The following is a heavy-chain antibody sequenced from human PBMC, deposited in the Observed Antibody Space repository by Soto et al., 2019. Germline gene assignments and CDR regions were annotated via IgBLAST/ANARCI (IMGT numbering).Heavy chain of an antibody. CDR3: AKDLSRWPHYAFDS. CDR1: GFTFSNYG. V-gene: IGHV3-23*01. CDR2: ISTNGDTA. D-gene: IGHD4-17*01. Sequence: EVPLLESGGCLLQPGGSLRLSCAASGFTFSNYGMNWVRQAPGKGLEWVSGISTNGDTANYADSVKGRFTISRDNSKNALYMQMNVLRPEDTAVYYCAKDLSRWPHYAFDSWGQGTLVTVSS. J-gene: IGHJ5*01.